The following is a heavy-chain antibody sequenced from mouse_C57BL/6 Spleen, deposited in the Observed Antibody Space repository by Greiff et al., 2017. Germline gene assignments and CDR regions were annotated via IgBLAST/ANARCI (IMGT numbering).Heavy chain of an antibody. CDR1: GYAFSSYW. Sequence: QVHVKQSGAELVKPGASGKISCKASGYAFSSYWLNWVKQRPGKGLEWIGQIYPGDGDTNYNGKFKGKATLTADKSSSTAYMQLSSLTSEDSAVYFCARWDDSYFDYWGQGTTLTVSS. CDR3: ARWDDSYFDY. D-gene: IGHD2-13*01. V-gene: IGHV1-80*01. CDR2: IYPGDGDT. J-gene: IGHJ2*01.